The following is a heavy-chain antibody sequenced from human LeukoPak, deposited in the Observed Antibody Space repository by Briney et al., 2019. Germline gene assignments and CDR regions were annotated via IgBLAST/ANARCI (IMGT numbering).Heavy chain of an antibody. CDR3: ARTHTTFFDY. CDR2: IRQDGTEK. D-gene: IGHD1-1*01. Sequence: GGSLRLSCAASGFTFSSYWMSWVRQAPGKGLEWVANIRQDGTEKYFVDSVEGRFIISRDNAKNSLYLQMNSLRAEDTAVYYCARTHTTFFDYWGQGTLVTVFS. CDR1: GFTFSSYW. J-gene: IGHJ4*02. V-gene: IGHV3-7*03.